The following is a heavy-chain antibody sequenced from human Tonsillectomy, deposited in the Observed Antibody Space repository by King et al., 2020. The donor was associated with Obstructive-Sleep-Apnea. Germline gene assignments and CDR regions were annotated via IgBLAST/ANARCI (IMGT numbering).Heavy chain of an antibody. V-gene: IGHV3-74*01. CDR2: INSDGSST. Sequence: VQLVESGGGLVQPGGSLRLSCAASGFTFISYWMHWFRQAPGKGLVWVSRINSDGSSTSYADSVKGRFTISRDNAKNTLYLQMNSLRAGDTAVYYCARGDYGGRYYYYYGMDVWGQGTTVTVSS. J-gene: IGHJ6*02. D-gene: IGHD4-23*01. CDR3: ARGDYGGRYYYYYGMDV. CDR1: GFTFISYW.